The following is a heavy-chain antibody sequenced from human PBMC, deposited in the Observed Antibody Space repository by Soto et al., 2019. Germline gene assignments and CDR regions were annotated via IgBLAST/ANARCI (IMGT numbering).Heavy chain of an antibody. CDR3: ARDRRVAAAGGGMDV. J-gene: IGHJ6*02. D-gene: IGHD6-13*01. CDR1: GYTFTGYY. V-gene: IGHV1-2*02. Sequence: QVQLVQSGAEVKKPGASVKVSCKASGYTFTGYYMHWVRQAPGQGLEWMGWINPNSGGTNYAQKFQGRVTMTRDTSISTAYMELSRVRSDDTAVYYCARDRRVAAAGGGMDVWGQGTTVTVSS. CDR2: INPNSGGT.